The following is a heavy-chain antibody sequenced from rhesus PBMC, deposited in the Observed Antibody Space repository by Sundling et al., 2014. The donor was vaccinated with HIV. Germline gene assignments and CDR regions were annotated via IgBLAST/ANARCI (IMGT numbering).Heavy chain of an antibody. CDR1: GGSFSGHY. Sequence: QVQLQESGPGLVKPSETLSLTCAVSGGSFSGHYWGWIRQTPGKGLEWIGRIYGGGGSTDYNPSLKTRVTVSTDTSKNQLSLTLASVTAADTAVYYCVTTGILATFDYWGQGVLVTVSS. J-gene: IGHJ4*01. CDR2: IYGGGGST. D-gene: IGHD2-2*01. V-gene: IGHV4-160*01. CDR3: VTTGILATFDY.